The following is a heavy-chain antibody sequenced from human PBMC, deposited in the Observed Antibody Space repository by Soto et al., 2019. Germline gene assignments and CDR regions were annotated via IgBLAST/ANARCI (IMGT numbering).Heavy chain of an antibody. V-gene: IGHV3-33*03. CDR3: AADGGGYCIGGSCYPPAD. D-gene: IGHD2-15*01. CDR2: IYYDGSNK. CDR1: GFTFSSYG. J-gene: IGHJ4*02. Sequence: GGSLRLSCAASGFTFSSYGMHWVRQAPGRGLEWVAVIYYDGSNKYYGDSVKGRFTISRDNSKNTLYVQMNSLRADDTAVYYCAADGGGYCIGGSCYPPADWGQGTLVTVSS.